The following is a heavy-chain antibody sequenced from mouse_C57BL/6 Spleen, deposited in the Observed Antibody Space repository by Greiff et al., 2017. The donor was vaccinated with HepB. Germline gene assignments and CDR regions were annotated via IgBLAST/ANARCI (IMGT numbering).Heavy chain of an antibody. Sequence: EVKLMESGPELVKPGASVKISCKASGYSFTGYYMHWVKQSHGNILDWIGYIYPYNGVSSYNQKFKGKATLTVDKSSSTAYMELRSLTSEDSAVYYCAREGYGNYGTWFAYWGQGTLVTVSA. J-gene: IGHJ3*01. D-gene: IGHD2-1*01. CDR2: IYPYNGVS. V-gene: IGHV1-31*01. CDR3: AREGYGNYGTWFAY. CDR1: GYSFTGYY.